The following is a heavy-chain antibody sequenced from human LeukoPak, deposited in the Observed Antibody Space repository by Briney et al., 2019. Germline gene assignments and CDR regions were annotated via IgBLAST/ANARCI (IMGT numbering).Heavy chain of an antibody. Sequence: GGSLRLSCAASGFTFSSYEMNWVRQAPGKGLEWVANIKQDGSEKYYVDSVKGRFTISRDNAKNSLYLQMNSLRAEDTAVYYCARADFDYWGQGTLVTVSS. CDR1: GFTFSSYE. CDR3: ARADFDY. J-gene: IGHJ4*02. CDR2: IKQDGSEK. V-gene: IGHV3-7*01.